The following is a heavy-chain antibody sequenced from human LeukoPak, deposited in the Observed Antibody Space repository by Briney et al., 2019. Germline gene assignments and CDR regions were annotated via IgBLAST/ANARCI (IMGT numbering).Heavy chain of an antibody. J-gene: IGHJ6*04. CDR2: ISSSGSTI. D-gene: IGHD3-16*01. CDR1: GFTVSSNY. Sequence: PGGSLRLSCAASGFTVSSNYMSWVRQAPGKGLEWVSYISSSGSTIYYADSVKGRFTISRDNAKNSLYLQMNSLRAEDTAVYYCALGAPYYYYGMDVWGKGTTVTVSS. CDR3: ALGAPYYYYGMDV. V-gene: IGHV3-11*01.